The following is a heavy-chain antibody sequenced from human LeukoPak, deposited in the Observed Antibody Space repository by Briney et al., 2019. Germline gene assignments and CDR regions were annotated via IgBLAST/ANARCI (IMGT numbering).Heavy chain of an antibody. CDR2: IIPIFGTA. V-gene: IGHV1-69*05. CDR3: ARKYCSSTSCYGAYFDY. D-gene: IGHD2-2*01. Sequence: GASVKVSCKASGGTFSSYAISWVRQAPGQGLEWMGGIIPIFGTANYAQKFQGRVTITTDESTSTAYMELSSLRSEDTAVYHCARKYCSSTSCYGAYFDYWGQGTLVTVSS. CDR1: GGTFSSYA. J-gene: IGHJ4*02.